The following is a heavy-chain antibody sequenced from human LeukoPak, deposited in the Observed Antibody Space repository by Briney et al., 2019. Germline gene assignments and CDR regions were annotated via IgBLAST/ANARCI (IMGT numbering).Heavy chain of an antibody. CDR3: AKGIAAADRAFDY. CDR1: GFTFSRYW. CDR2: IKQDGSKK. V-gene: IGHV3-7*03. Sequence: GGSLRLSCAASGFTFSRYWMTWVRQAPGKGLEWVANIKQDGSKKNYVDSVKGRFTISRDNSKNTLYLQMNSLRAEDTAVYYCAKGIAAADRAFDYWGQGTLVTVSS. J-gene: IGHJ4*02. D-gene: IGHD6-13*01.